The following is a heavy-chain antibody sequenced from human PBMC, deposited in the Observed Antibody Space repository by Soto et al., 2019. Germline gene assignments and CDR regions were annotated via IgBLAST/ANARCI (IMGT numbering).Heavy chain of an antibody. V-gene: IGHV3-23*01. CDR3: AKDGFGSWTFDY. Sequence: EVQLLESGGGLVQPGGSLRLSCAASGFTFSSYAMSWVRQAPGKGLEWVSAISGSGGSTYYADSVKGRFTISRDNSKNTLYLQMNILRAEDTAVYYCAKDGFGSWTFDYWGQGTLVTVSS. J-gene: IGHJ4*02. CDR2: ISGSGGST. D-gene: IGHD6-13*01. CDR1: GFTFSSYA.